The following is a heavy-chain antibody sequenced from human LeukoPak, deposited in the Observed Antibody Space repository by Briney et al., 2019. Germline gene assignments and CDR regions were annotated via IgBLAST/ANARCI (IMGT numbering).Heavy chain of an antibody. J-gene: IGHJ4*02. CDR1: GFTFSSYA. Sequence: GGSLRLSCTDSGFTFSSYAMNWVRQAPGKGLEWVSSISGSSTRTYYTDSVKGRFTISRDNPKSTLYLQMNSLRAEDTAVYYCAKQRDYYDSSGYYRGYYFDYWGQGTLVTVSS. CDR2: ISGSSTRT. CDR3: AKQRDYYDSSGYYRGYYFDY. V-gene: IGHV3-23*01. D-gene: IGHD3-22*01.